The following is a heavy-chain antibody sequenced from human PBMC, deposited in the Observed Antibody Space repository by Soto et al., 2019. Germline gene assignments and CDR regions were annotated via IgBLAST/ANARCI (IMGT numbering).Heavy chain of an antibody. CDR1: GFTFSSYA. CDR2: ISYDGSNK. V-gene: IGHV3-30-3*01. Sequence: GGSLRLSCAASGFTFSSYAMHWVRQAPGKGPEWVAVISYDGSNKYYADSVKGRFTISRDNSKNTLYLQMNSLRAEDTAVYYCARGGSGWYRYYYGMDVWGQGTTVTVSS. J-gene: IGHJ6*02. CDR3: ARGGSGWYRYYYGMDV. D-gene: IGHD6-19*01.